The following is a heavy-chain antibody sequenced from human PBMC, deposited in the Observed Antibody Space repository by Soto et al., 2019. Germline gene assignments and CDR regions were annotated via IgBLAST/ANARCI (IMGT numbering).Heavy chain of an antibody. D-gene: IGHD2-15*01. CDR1: GGSFSGYY. CDR3: ARVAQEVVAAVDFDY. CDR2: INHSGST. Sequence: QVQLQQWGAGLLKPSETLSLTCAVYGGSFSGYYWSWIRQPPGKGLEWIGEINHSGSTNYNPSLKSRVTISVDTSKNQFSLKLSSVTAADTAVYYCARVAQEVVAAVDFDYWGQGTLVTVSS. V-gene: IGHV4-34*01. J-gene: IGHJ4*02.